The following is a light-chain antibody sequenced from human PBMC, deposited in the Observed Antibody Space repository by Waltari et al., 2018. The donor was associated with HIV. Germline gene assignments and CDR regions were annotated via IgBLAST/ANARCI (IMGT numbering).Light chain of an antibody. V-gene: IGLV7-46*01. J-gene: IGLJ3*02. Sequence: QAVVPQEPSLTVSPGGTVTPTCESSTGPCHTGPYPYWLQQRPGQAPMTLIFYTTKKPPWTPARFSGSLLGGKAALTLSGAQPDDEAEYYCFLSYNGARVFGGGTRVTVL. CDR2: YTT. CDR3: FLSYNGARV. CDR1: TGPCHTGPY.